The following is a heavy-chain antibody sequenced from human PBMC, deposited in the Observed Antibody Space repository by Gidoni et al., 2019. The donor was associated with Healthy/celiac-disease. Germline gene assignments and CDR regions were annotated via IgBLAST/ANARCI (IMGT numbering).Heavy chain of an antibody. V-gene: IGHV3-33*01. J-gene: IGHJ4*02. CDR1: GFTFSSYG. Sequence: QVQLVESGGGVVQPGRSLRLSCAASGFTFSSYGMHWVRQAPGKGLEWVAVIWYDGSNKYYADSVKGRFTISRDNSKNTLYLQMNSLRAEDTAVYYCARGVSLSVPEDYGDYWAAVLDYWGQGTLVTVSS. D-gene: IGHD4-17*01. CDR2: IWYDGSNK. CDR3: ARGVSLSVPEDYGDYWAAVLDY.